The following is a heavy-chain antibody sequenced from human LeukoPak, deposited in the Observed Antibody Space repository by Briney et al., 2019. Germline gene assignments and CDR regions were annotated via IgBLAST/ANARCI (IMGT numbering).Heavy chain of an antibody. CDR2: IGDSGGST. CDR1: GFTFSTYA. Sequence: PGGSLRLSCAASGFTFSTYAMSWVRQAPGKGLEWVSAIGDSGGSTYYADSVKGRFTISRDNSKNTLYLQMNSLRAEDTAVYYCARDYSWFGEFLGKGYYYYGMDVWGQGTTVTVSS. J-gene: IGHJ6*02. D-gene: IGHD3-10*01. CDR3: ARDYSWFGEFLGKGYYYYGMDV. V-gene: IGHV3-23*01.